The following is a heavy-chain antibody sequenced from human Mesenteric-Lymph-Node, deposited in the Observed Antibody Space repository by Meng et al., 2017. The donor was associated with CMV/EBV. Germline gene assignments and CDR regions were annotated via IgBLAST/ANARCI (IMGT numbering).Heavy chain of an antibody. CDR3: ARTSHYYDSTGVLDY. D-gene: IGHD3-22*01. V-gene: IGHV3-66*02. CDR1: GFTVSSNY. CDR2: TYSGGST. Sequence: GGSLRLSCAASGFTVSSNYMSWVRQAPGTGLEWVSLTYSGGSTYYADSVKGRFTISRDNSKNTVYLQMNSLRAEDTAVYYCARTSHYYDSTGVLDYWGQGTLVTVSS. J-gene: IGHJ4*02.